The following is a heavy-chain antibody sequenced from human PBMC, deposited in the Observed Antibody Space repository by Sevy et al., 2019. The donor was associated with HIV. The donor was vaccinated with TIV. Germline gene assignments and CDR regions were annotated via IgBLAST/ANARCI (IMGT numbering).Heavy chain of an antibody. D-gene: IGHD2-15*01. CDR2: IKQDGSEK. CDR1: GFTFSSYW. Sequence: GGSLRLSCAASGFTFSSYWMSWVRQAPGKGLEWVANIKQDGSEKYYVDSVKGRFTISRDNAKNSLYLQMNSLRAEDTVVYYCARDGGSYCSGGSCYYYYGMDVWGQGTTVTVSS. J-gene: IGHJ6*02. CDR3: ARDGGSYCSGGSCYYYYGMDV. V-gene: IGHV3-7*01.